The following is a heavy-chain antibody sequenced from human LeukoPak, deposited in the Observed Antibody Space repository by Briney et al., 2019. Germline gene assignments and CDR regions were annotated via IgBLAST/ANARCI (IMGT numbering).Heavy chain of an antibody. CDR1: GGSISSYY. CDR2: IYYSGST. V-gene: IGHV4-59*06. J-gene: IGHJ3*02. D-gene: IGHD3-22*01. Sequence: PSETLSLTCTVSGGSISSYYWSWIRQPAGKGLEWIGYIYYSGSTYYNPSLKSRVTISVDTSKNRFSLKLSSVTAADTAVYYCARSKGGLLLRGAFDIWGQGTMVTVSS. CDR3: ARSKGGLLLRGAFDI.